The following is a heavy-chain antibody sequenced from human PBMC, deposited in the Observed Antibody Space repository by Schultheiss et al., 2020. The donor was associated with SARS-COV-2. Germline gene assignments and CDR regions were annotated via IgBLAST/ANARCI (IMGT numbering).Heavy chain of an antibody. CDR2: IYHSGST. J-gene: IGHJ5*02. Sequence: SETLSLTCTVSGGSISSYYWGWIRQPPGKGLEWIGYIYHSGSTYYNPSLKSRVTISVDTSKNQFSLKLSSVTAADTAVYYCARRLKYYYDSSGYPNWFDPWGQGTLVTVSS. CDR1: GGSISSYY. V-gene: IGHV4-59*04. D-gene: IGHD3-22*01. CDR3: ARRLKYYYDSSGYPNWFDP.